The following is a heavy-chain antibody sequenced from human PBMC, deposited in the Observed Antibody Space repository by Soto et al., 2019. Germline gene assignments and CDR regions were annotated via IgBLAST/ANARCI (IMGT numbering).Heavy chain of an antibody. CDR1: GFTFSSYG. Sequence: GGSLRLSCAASGFTFSSYGMHWVRQAPGKGLEWVAVIWYDGSNKYYADSVKDQFTISRDNSKNTLYLQMSSLRAEDTAVYYCARVSRSGYYPKYWGQGTLVTVSS. V-gene: IGHV3-33*01. CDR3: ARVSRSGYYPKY. D-gene: IGHD3-3*01. J-gene: IGHJ4*02. CDR2: IWYDGSNK.